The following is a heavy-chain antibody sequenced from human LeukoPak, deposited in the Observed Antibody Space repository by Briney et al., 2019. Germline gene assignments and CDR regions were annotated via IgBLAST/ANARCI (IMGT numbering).Heavy chain of an antibody. Sequence: SETLSLTCTVSGGSISSYYWSWIRQPPGKGLEWIGYIYYSGSTNYNPSLKSRVTISVDTSKNQFSLKLSSVTAADTAVYYCARQATRAVAGYNWFDPWGQGTLVTVSS. CDR1: GGSISSYY. CDR2: IYYSGST. V-gene: IGHV4-59*08. CDR3: ARQATRAVAGYNWFDP. D-gene: IGHD6-19*01. J-gene: IGHJ5*02.